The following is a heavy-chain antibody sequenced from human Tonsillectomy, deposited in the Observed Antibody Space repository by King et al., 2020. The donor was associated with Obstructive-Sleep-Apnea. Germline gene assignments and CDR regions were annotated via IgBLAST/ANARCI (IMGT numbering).Heavy chain of an antibody. CDR2: IYPGDSDT. Sequence: QLVQSGAEVKKPGESLKISCKGSGYSFTSYWIGWVRQMPGKGLEWMGIIYPGDSDTRYSPSFQGQVTISADKSISTAYLQWSSLKASDTAMYYFARLGYCSGGSCYPGAFDIWGQGTMVTVSS. CDR3: ARLGYCSGGSCYPGAFDI. D-gene: IGHD2-15*01. V-gene: IGHV5-51*01. J-gene: IGHJ3*02. CDR1: GYSFTSYW.